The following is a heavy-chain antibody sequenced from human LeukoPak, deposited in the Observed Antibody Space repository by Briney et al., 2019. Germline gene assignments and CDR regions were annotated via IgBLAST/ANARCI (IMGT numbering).Heavy chain of an antibody. J-gene: IGHJ4*02. CDR1: GFTFSSYA. Sequence: GGSLRLSCAASGFTFSSYAMSWVRQAPGKGLEWVANIKQDGSEKYYVDSVKGRFTISRDNAKNSLYLQMNSLRAEDTAVYYCARDTRDFWSGYYDYWGQGTLVTVSS. V-gene: IGHV3-7*01. CDR3: ARDTRDFWSGYYDY. D-gene: IGHD3-3*01. CDR2: IKQDGSEK.